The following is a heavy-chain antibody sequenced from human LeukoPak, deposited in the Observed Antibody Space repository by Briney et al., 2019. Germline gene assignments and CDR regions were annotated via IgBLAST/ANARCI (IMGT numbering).Heavy chain of an antibody. Sequence: SETLSLTCTVSGGSFSNYYWSWIRQPPGKGLEWIGYIYYSGSTSCNPSLKSRVTISVDTSKNRFSLKLSSVTAADTAVYYCARERDYYDNSGNFDYWGQGTLVTVSS. J-gene: IGHJ4*02. D-gene: IGHD3-22*01. CDR3: ARERDYYDNSGNFDY. CDR2: IYYSGST. V-gene: IGHV4-59*01. CDR1: GGSFSNYY.